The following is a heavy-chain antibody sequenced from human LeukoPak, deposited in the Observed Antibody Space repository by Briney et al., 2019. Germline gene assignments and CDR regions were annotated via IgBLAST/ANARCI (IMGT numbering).Heavy chain of an antibody. CDR2: INHSGST. D-gene: IGHD3-3*01. V-gene: IGHV4-34*01. CDR3: ARESPNYDFWSGSPSPDY. CDR1: GGSFSGYY. J-gene: IGHJ4*02. Sequence: SETLSLTCTVSGGSFSGYYWSWIRQPPGKGLEWIGEINHSGSTKYNPSLKSRVTISVDTSKNQFSLKLSSVTAADTAVYYCARESPNYDFWSGSPSPDYWGQGALVTVSS.